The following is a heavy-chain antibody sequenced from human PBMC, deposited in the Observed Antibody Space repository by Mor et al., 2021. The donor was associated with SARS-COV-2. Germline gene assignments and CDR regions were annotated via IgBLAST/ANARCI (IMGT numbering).Heavy chain of an antibody. CDR2: SGSGGSI. J-gene: IGHJ4*02. D-gene: IGHD3-9*01. Sequence: SGSGGSIYNADSVKGRFTISRDNSKNTLYLQMNSLRAEDTAVYYCAKVKGGPYDITGAFDYWGQGTLVTVSS. CDR3: AKVKGGPYDITGAFDY. V-gene: IGHV3-23*01.